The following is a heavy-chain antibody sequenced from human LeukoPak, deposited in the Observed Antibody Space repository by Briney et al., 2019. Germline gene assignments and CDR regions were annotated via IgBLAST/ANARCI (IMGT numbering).Heavy chain of an antibody. CDR2: FSGSGGST. CDR1: GFTFSSYA. V-gene: IGHV3-23*01. Sequence: GGSLTLSCEASGFTFSSYAMSWVRQAPGKGLEWVSGFSGSGGSTYYADSVKGRFTISRDNSKNTLYLQMNSLRAEDTAVYYCARAGNIRFDYWGQGTLVTVSS. D-gene: IGHD1/OR15-1a*01. J-gene: IGHJ4*02. CDR3: ARAGNIRFDY.